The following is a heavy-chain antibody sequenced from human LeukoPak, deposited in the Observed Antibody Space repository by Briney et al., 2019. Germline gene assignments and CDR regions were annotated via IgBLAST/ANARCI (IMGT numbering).Heavy chain of an antibody. D-gene: IGHD5-18*01. Sequence: PGGSLRLSCAASGFTFSSYGMHWVRQAPGKGLEWVAFIRYDGSNKYYADSVKGRFTISRENPKNTLYLQMNSLRAEDTAVYYCAKERDTAMVTIDYWGQGTLVTVSS. CDR3: AKERDTAMVTIDY. V-gene: IGHV3-30*02. J-gene: IGHJ4*02. CDR1: GFTFSSYG. CDR2: IRYDGSNK.